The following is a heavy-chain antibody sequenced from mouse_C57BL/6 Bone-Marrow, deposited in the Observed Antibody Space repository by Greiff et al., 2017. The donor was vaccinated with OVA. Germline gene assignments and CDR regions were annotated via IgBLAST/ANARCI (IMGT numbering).Heavy chain of an antibody. CDR2: ISNGGGST. V-gene: IGHV5-12*01. CDR3: ARHGDGYPFAY. CDR1: GFTFSDYY. Sequence: EVKVVESGGGLVQPGGSLKLSCAASGFTFSDYYMYWVRQTPEKRLEWVAYISNGGGSTYYPDTVKGRFTISRDNAKNTLYLQMSRLKSEDTAMYYCARHGDGYPFAYWGQGTLVTVSA. D-gene: IGHD2-3*01. J-gene: IGHJ3*01.